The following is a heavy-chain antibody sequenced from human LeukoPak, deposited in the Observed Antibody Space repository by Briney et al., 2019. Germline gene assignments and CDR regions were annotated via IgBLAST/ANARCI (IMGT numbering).Heavy chain of an antibody. CDR1: GFTFNRYG. J-gene: IGHJ4*02. CDR3: ARDVRIVYYDRSPDY. V-gene: IGHV3-30*02. CDR2: IGHDGGNK. D-gene: IGHD3-22*01. Sequence: GGSLRLSCAASGFTFNRYGMHWVRQAPGKGLEWVAYIGHDGGNKYYADSVKGRFTISRDSSKNTLYLQMNSLRAEDTAVYYCARDVRIVYYDRSPDYWGQGTPVTVSS.